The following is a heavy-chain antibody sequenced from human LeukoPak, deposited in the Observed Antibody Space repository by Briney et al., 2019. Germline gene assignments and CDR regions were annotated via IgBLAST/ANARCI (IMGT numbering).Heavy chain of an antibody. CDR1: GFTGSNNY. Sequence: GGYLRLSCAASGFTGSNNYMSWVRQAPGKGLEWVSVIYSGDNTYYVESVKGRFTISRDNSKNTLFLQMNRLRAEDTAVYYCAGRRVLDASFDYWGQGTLVTVSS. V-gene: IGHV3-66*02. J-gene: IGHJ4*02. CDR2: IYSGDNT. CDR3: AGRRVLDASFDY. D-gene: IGHD3-16*01.